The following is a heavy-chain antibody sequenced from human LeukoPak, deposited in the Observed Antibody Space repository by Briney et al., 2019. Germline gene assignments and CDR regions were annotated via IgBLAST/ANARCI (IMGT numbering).Heavy chain of an antibody. D-gene: IGHD6-6*01. CDR1: GFTFSSYA. Sequence: GGSLRLSCAASGFTFSSYAMHWVRQAPGKGLEWVAVISYDGSNKYYADSVKGRFTISRDNSKNTLYLQMNSLRAEDTAVYYCAKVQQLVGLAPLGYWGQGTLVTVSS. V-gene: IGHV3-30-3*01. J-gene: IGHJ4*02. CDR2: ISYDGSNK. CDR3: AKVQQLVGLAPLGY.